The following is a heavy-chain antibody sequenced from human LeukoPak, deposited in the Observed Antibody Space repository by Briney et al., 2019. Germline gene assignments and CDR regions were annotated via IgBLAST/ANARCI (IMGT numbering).Heavy chain of an antibody. J-gene: IGHJ6*02. D-gene: IGHD3-16*01. Sequence: PGGSLRLSCATSGFTSSSIWMSWVRQAPGKGLEWVANIKHDGSETNYVDSVKGRFTISRDNAKNSLHLQMNSLRVEDTAVYYCAKNGGPHGMDVWGQGTTVTVSS. CDR2: IKHDGSET. V-gene: IGHV3-7*02. CDR3: AKNGGPHGMDV. CDR1: GFTSSSIW.